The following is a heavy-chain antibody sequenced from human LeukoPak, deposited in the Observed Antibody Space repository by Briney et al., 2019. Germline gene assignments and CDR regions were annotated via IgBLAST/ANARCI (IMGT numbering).Heavy chain of an antibody. Sequence: QPGGSLRLSCAASGFTFSSYGMHWVRQAPGKGLEWVAVISYDGSNKYYADSVKGRFTISRDNSKNTLYLQMNSLRAEDTAVYYCAKDLPEAPTYYYYYGMDVWGQGTTVTVSS. J-gene: IGHJ6*02. V-gene: IGHV3-30*18. CDR1: GFTFSSYG. CDR2: ISYDGSNK. CDR3: AKDLPEAPTYYYYYGMDV.